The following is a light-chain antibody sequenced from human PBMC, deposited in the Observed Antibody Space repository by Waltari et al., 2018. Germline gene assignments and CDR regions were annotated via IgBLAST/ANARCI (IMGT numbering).Light chain of an antibody. CDR3: TSYGGDNNIVI. CDR1: NNDIGSYNH. J-gene: IGLJ2*01. V-gene: IGLV2-8*01. Sequence: QSALTQPPSASGSPGQSVTISCIGTNNDIGSYNHVSWYQQHPGKAPKFIIFEVNKRPSGVPDRFSGSKSGNTASLTVSGLQAEDEADYYCTSYGGDNNIVIFGGGTKLTVL. CDR2: EVN.